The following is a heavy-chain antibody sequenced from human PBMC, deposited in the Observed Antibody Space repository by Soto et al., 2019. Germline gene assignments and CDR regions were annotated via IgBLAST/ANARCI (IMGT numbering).Heavy chain of an antibody. CDR2: IKSESGGGTS. CDR1: GFSFNDAW. J-gene: IGHJ4*02. D-gene: IGHD2-15*01. V-gene: IGHV3-15*01. Sequence: SLRLSCAASGFSFNDAWMSWVRQTPGKGLEWVGLIKSESGGGTSHYAAPVIGRFTISRDDSKNTVYLQMNGLKTEDTAVYYCATDTPGFGQGEFEYWGQGTLVTVSS. CDR3: ATDTPGFGQGEFEY.